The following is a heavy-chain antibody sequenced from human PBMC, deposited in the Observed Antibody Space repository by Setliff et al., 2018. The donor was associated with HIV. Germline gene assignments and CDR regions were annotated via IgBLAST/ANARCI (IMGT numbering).Heavy chain of an antibody. CDR2: IYYSGSA. Sequence: SETLSLTCTVSGGSISSNNYFWGWIRQPPEKGLEWIGSIYYSGSAYYNPSLKSRVTISIDTSRNQFSLKLTSVTAADTAMYYCARRHTAFDPWGQGTLVTVSS. J-gene: IGHJ5*02. CDR3: ARRHTAFDP. CDR1: GGSISSNNYF. V-gene: IGHV4-39*01. D-gene: IGHD5-18*01.